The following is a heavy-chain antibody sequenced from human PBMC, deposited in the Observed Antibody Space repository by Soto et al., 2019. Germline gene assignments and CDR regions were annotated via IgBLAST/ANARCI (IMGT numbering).Heavy chain of an antibody. J-gene: IGHJ3*02. V-gene: IGHV3-7*05. CDR2: IKQDESKK. Sequence: EVQLEESGGGLVQPGGSLRLSCAASAFTLGAYWMTWVRQAPGKGLEWVANIKQDESKKSYLDSVRGRFTISRDNARNSLYLQMNSLRVEDTGLYYCARDVSPGSSSLYLDAFDIWGQGTMVIVSS. D-gene: IGHD3-10*01. CDR1: AFTLGAYW. CDR3: ARDVSPGSSSLYLDAFDI.